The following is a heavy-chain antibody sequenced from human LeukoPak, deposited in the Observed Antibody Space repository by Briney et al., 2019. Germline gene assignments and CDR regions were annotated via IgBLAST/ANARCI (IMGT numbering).Heavy chain of an antibody. CDR1: GGTFTSYA. Sequence: GASVKVSCKASGGTFTSYAISWVRQAPGQGLEWMGGIIPIFGTANYAQKFQGRVTIATDESTSTAYMELCSLRSEDMGVYYCARVRKGGSYDDYYLDYWGQGTLVTVSS. V-gene: IGHV1-69*05. J-gene: IGHJ4*02. CDR3: ARVRKGGSYDDYYLDY. D-gene: IGHD1-26*01. CDR2: IIPIFGTA.